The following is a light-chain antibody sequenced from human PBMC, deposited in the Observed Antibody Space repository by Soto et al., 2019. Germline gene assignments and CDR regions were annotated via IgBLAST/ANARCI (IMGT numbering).Light chain of an antibody. CDR3: QSYDSSLSGFYG. V-gene: IGLV1-40*01. Sequence: QSALTQPPSVSGAPGQRVTISCTGTSSNIGTYDVHWYQQVPGSAPKLLIYGNNNRPSGVPDRFSGSDSGTSASLAITGLQAEDEADYYCQSYDSSLSGFYGFGTGTKVTVL. CDR2: GNN. J-gene: IGLJ1*01. CDR1: SSNIGTYD.